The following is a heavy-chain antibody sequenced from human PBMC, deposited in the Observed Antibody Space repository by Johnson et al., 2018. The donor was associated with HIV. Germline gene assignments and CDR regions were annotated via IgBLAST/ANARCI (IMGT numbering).Heavy chain of an antibody. J-gene: IGHJ3*02. Sequence: VQLVESGGGLVQPGGSLRLSCAASGFTFSSYWMSWVRQAPGKGLEWVANIKQDGSEKYYMDSVKGRFTISRDNAENSLYLQMTSMRGEDTALYYCAGGRIGAFDIWGQGTMVTVSS. CDR1: GFTFSSYW. D-gene: IGHD2-15*01. V-gene: IGHV3-7*03. CDR3: AGGRIGAFDI. CDR2: IKQDGSEK.